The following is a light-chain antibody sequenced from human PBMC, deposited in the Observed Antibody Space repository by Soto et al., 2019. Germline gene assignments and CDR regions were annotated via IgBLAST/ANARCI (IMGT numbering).Light chain of an antibody. V-gene: IGKV3-20*01. CDR1: QSVTSSY. CDR3: QQHSNSPPAYT. CDR2: GAS. Sequence: EIVLTQSPGTLSLSPGERATLSCRASQSVTSSYLAWYQQTPGQAPRLLIYGASSRASGIPDRFSGSGSGSAFSLTISILEPEDFAVYFCQQHSNSPPAYTFGQGTKLDIQ. J-gene: IGKJ2*01.